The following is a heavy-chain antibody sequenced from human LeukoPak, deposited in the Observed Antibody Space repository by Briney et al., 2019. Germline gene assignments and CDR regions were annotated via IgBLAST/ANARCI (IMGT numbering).Heavy chain of an antibody. D-gene: IGHD3-22*01. CDR3: ARGYYYDSSAYGPFGAY. J-gene: IGHJ4*02. CDR1: GFTFSNYW. Sequence: AGGSLRLSCAASGFTFSNYWMHWVRQPPGEGLVWVSRISSDGTTTTYADFVKGRFTISRDNAKNTLYLEMNSLRAEDTAVYYRARGYYYDSSAYGPFGAYWGQGTLVTVSS. V-gene: IGHV3-74*01. CDR2: ISSDGTTT.